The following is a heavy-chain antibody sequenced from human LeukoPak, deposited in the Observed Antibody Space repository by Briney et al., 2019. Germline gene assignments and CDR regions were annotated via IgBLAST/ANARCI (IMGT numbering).Heavy chain of an antibody. D-gene: IGHD1-26*01. CDR2: ISWNSGSI. CDR1: GFTFDDYA. V-gene: IGHV3-9*01. CDR3: AKDMGILVGATSSIDY. J-gene: IGHJ4*02. Sequence: GGSLRLSCAASGFTFDDYAMHWVRQAPGKGLEWVSGISWNSGSIGYADSVKGRFTISRDNAKNSLYLQMNSLRAEDTALYYCAKDMGILVGATSSIDYWGQGTLVTVSS.